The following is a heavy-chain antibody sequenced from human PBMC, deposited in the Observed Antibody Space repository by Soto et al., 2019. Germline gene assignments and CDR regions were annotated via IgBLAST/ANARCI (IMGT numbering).Heavy chain of an antibody. Sequence: SETLSLTCEVSGVSVSNRTHYWTWIRQPPGKGLEWIGFLYYGGTNYNPSLKSRLTIALDTSKNQISLNLSSVTAADTAVYYCVRELGLTARTDDKYYYYALHVWGPGTTLTVSS. CDR1: GVSVSNRTHY. CDR3: VRELGLTARTDDKYYYYALHV. V-gene: IGHV4-61*01. J-gene: IGHJ6*02. D-gene: IGHD3-22*01. CDR2: LYYGGT.